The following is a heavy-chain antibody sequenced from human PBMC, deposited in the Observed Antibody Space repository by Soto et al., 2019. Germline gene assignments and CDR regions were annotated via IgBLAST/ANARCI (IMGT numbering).Heavy chain of an antibody. V-gene: IGHV1-69*13. CDR1: GGTFSSYA. J-gene: IGHJ4*02. CDR3: ARPRGYSYGYAFNFDY. D-gene: IGHD5-18*01. CDR2: IIPIFGTA. Sequence: GASVKVSCKASGGTFSSYAISWVRQAPGQGLEWMGGIIPIFGTANYAQKFQGRVTITADESTSTAYMELSSLRSEDTAVYYCARPRGYSYGYAFNFDYWGQGTLVTVSS.